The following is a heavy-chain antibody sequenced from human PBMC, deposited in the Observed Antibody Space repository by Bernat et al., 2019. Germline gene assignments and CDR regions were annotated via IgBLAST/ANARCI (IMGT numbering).Heavy chain of an antibody. D-gene: IGHD6-19*01. J-gene: IGHJ5*02. V-gene: IGHV3-33*01. CDR1: VFTFSSYG. CDR2: IWYDGSNK. Sequence: QVQLVESGGGVVQPGRSLRLSCAAFVFTFSSYGMHWVRQAPGKGLEGVAVIWYDGSNKYYADSVKGRFTISRDNSKNTLYLQMNSLRAEDTAVYYCARDRKWLNFNWFAPWGQGTLVTVSS. CDR3: ARDRKWLNFNWFAP.